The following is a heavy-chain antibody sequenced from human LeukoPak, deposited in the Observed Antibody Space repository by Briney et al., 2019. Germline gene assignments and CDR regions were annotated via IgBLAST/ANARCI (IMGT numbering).Heavy chain of an antibody. J-gene: IGHJ4*02. Sequence: GASVKVSCKASGYTFSGYYLHWVRQAPGQGLEWMGWIYPDSGDTNYAQRFQGRVTMTGDTSISTTYMELSSLRSDDTAVYYWARGRATSDYYYLDYWGQGTLVTVSS. CDR1: GYTFSGYY. CDR2: IYPDSGDT. V-gene: IGHV1-2*02. D-gene: IGHD3-22*01. CDR3: ARGRATSDYYYLDY.